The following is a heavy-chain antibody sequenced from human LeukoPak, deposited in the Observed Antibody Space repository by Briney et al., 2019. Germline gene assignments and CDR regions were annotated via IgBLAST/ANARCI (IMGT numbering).Heavy chain of an antibody. V-gene: IGHV3-30-3*01. D-gene: IGHD4-17*01. Sequence: GRSLRLSCAASGFTFSSYAMHWVRQAPGKGLEWVAVISYDGSNKYYADSVKGRFTISRDNSKNTLYLQMNSLRAEDTAVYYCASPPDYGDYMSYFDYWGQGTLVTVSS. J-gene: IGHJ4*02. CDR1: GFTFSSYA. CDR3: ASPPDYGDYMSYFDY. CDR2: ISYDGSNK.